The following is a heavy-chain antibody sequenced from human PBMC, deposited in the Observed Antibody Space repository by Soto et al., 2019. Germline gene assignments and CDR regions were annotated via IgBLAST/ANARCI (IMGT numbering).Heavy chain of an antibody. J-gene: IGHJ3*01. Sequence: QEQLAESGGGLVKPGGSLRLSCAASGFSFNVYYMTWIRQTPGSGLEWVASISILGDSTYYADSVKGRFTISRDNVQSSRYMKMDTLRHEDTAVYYCARDRAGTRTFPHNTFNLWGQGTTVTVDS. CDR1: GFSFNVYY. CDR2: ISILGDST. V-gene: IGHV3-11*01. CDR3: ARDRAGTRTFPHNTFNL. D-gene: IGHD6-19*01.